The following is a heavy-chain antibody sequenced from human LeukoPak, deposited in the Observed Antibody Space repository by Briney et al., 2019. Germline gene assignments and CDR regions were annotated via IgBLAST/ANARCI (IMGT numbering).Heavy chain of an antibody. CDR2: ISGSGDIT. CDR3: AKEHCSGGSCYSPYFDY. Sequence: GEALRLSCAASGFTFSSYAMSWVRQAPGKGLEWVSGISGSGDITYYADSVKGRFTISRDNSKNTLYLQMNSLRAEDTAVYYCAKEHCSGGSCYSPYFDYWGQGTLVTVSS. V-gene: IGHV3-23*01. J-gene: IGHJ4*02. CDR1: GFTFSSYA. D-gene: IGHD2-15*01.